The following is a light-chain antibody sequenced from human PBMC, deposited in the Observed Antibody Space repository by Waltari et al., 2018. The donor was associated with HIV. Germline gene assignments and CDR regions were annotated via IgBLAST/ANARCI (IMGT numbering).Light chain of an antibody. CDR1: SSAVDYYNY. CDR2: DVT. Sequence: QSALTQPASVSGSPGQSITISCTGLSSAVDYYNYDCWYQQHPGKAPKLMIYDVTHRPSGVSNRFSGSKSGNTASLTISGLQAEDEADYYCSSYTSSSWVFGGGTKLTVL. J-gene: IGLJ3*02. CDR3: SSYTSSSWV. V-gene: IGLV2-14*03.